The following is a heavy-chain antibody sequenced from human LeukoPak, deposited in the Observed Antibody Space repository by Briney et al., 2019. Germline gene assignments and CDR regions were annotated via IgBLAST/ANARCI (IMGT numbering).Heavy chain of an antibody. J-gene: IGHJ4*02. CDR1: GFTFSSYA. D-gene: IGHD4-17*01. V-gene: IGHV3-23*01. CDR3: TRATVTPRSY. CDR2: ISGSGGST. Sequence: GGSLRLSCAASGFTFSSYAMSWVRQAPGKGLEWVSAISGSGGSTYYADSVKGRFTISRDNSKNTPYLQMNSLRAEDTAVYYCTRATVTPRSYWGQGTLVTVSS.